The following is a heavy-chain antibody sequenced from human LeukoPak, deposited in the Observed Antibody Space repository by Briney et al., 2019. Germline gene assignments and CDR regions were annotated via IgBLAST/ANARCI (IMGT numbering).Heavy chain of an antibody. CDR1: GFTFSSYS. J-gene: IGHJ6*02. D-gene: IGHD2-15*01. V-gene: IGHV3-21*01. CDR2: ISSSSSYI. Sequence: GGSQRLSCAASGFTFSSYSMNWVRQAPGKGLEWVSSISSSSSYIYYADSVKGRFTISRDNAKNSLYLQMNSLRAEDTAVYYCAKDLSYCSGGTCYTSRYYGMDVWGQGTTVTVSS. CDR3: AKDLSYCSGGTCYTSRYYGMDV.